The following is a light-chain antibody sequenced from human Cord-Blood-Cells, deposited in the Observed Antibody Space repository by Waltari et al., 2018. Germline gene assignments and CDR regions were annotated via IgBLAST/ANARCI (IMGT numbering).Light chain of an antibody. CDR3: SSYTSSSTVV. CDR2: DVS. J-gene: IGLJ2*01. V-gene: IGLV2-14*01. Sequence: QSALTQPASVSGSPGQSIPISCTGTRSAVGGSNFVSWYQQHPGKAPKLMIYDVSNRPSGVSNRFSGSKSGNTASLTISGLQAEDEADYYCSSYTSSSTVVFGGGTKLTVL. CDR1: RSAVGGSNF.